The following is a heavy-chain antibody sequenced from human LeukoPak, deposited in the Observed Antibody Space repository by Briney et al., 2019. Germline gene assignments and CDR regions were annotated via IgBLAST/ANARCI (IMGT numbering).Heavy chain of an antibody. CDR1: GFTVSSDY. CDR2: IYSGGST. Sequence: GGSLRLSCAASGFTVSSDYMSWVRQAPGKGLEWVSVIYSGGSTYYADSVKGRFTISRDNPKNTLYLQMNSLRAEDTAVYYCARWVHPYGMDVWGQGTTVTVSS. V-gene: IGHV3-53*01. J-gene: IGHJ6*02. D-gene: IGHD1-1*01. CDR3: ARWVHPYGMDV.